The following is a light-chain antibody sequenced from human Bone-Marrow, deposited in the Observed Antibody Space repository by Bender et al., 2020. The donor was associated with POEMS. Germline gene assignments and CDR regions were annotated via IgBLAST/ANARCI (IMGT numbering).Light chain of an antibody. V-gene: IGLV2-23*01. CDR1: ISDTDVGTYNL. J-gene: IGLJ3*02. Sequence: QSALTQPASVSGSPGQSITISCTGSISDTDVGTYNLVSWYQQHPGKAPKLMLYEGNKRSSGVSDRFSGSRSANTASLTISGLQADDEADYYCCSYAGASWVFGGGTKVTVL. CDR2: EGN. CDR3: CSYAGASWV.